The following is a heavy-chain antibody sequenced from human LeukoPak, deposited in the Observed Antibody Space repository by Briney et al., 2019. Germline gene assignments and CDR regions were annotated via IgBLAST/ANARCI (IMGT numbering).Heavy chain of an antibody. D-gene: IGHD6-13*01. V-gene: IGHV1-2*02. CDR3: ARDLGSSWYFGWFDP. J-gene: IGHJ5*02. CDR2: INPNSGGT. CDR1: GYTFTGYY. Sequence: ASVKVSCKASGYTFTGYYMHWVRQAPGQGLEWMAWINPNSGGTNYAQKFQGRVTMTRDTSISTASMELSSLRSDDTAVYYSARDLGSSWYFGWFDPWGQGTLVTVSS.